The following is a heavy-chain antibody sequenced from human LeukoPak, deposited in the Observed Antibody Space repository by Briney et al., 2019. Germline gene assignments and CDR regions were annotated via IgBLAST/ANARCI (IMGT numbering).Heavy chain of an antibody. CDR3: ARDDRGYCTGTNCSYFDY. CDR1: GYTFASYG. Sequence: ASVKVSCKASGYTFASYGTSWVRQVPGQGLEWMGWISPYNGNTIYAQKLQGRVTMTTDTSTNTAYMELRSLRSDDTAIYYCARDDRGYCTGTNCSYFDYWGQGTLVTVSS. D-gene: IGHD2-2*01. CDR2: ISPYNGNT. J-gene: IGHJ4*02. V-gene: IGHV1-18*01.